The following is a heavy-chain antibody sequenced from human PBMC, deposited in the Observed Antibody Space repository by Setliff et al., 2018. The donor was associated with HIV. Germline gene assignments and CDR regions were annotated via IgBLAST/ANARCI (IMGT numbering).Heavy chain of an antibody. CDR1: GYSFTTYD. CDR2: MNPASGDT. CDR3: ARAFVEVTPHYALDV. J-gene: IGHJ6*02. V-gene: IGHV1-8*02. Sequence: ASVKVPCKTSGYSFTTYDINWVRQAAGQGLEWMGWMNPASGDTGSAQKFQGRLTMTRDTSIDTAYMELSSLSSDDSAVYFCARAFVEVTPHYALDVWGQGTTVTVSS. D-gene: IGHD2-21*02.